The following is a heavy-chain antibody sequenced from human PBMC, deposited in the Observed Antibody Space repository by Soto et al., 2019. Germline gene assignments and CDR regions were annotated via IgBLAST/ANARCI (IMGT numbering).Heavy chain of an antibody. CDR2: ISYNGSNK. J-gene: IGHJ4*02. CDR3: ARDDYDLLYFDY. D-gene: IGHD3-22*01. CDR1: GFTFSTYS. Sequence: AGSLRLSCAASGFTFSTYSMNWVRQAPGKGLEWVADISYNGSNKYYADSVKGRFTISRDNSKNTLYLQMNSLRAEDTAVYYCARDDYDLLYFDYWGQGTLVTVSS. V-gene: IGHV3-30*03.